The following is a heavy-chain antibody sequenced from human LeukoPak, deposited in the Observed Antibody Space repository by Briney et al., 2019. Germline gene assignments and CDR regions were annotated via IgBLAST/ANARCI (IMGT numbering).Heavy chain of an antibody. J-gene: IGHJ4*02. D-gene: IGHD4-17*01. CDR1: GFTFSSYG. CDR3: ARGYGDYDYYFDY. Sequence: GGSLRLSCAASGFTFSSYGVHWVRQAPGKGLEWVAFIRYDGSNKYYADSVKGRFTISRDNSKNTLYLQMNSLRAEDTAVYYCARGYGDYDYYFDYWGQGTLVTVSS. CDR2: IRYDGSNK. V-gene: IGHV3-30*02.